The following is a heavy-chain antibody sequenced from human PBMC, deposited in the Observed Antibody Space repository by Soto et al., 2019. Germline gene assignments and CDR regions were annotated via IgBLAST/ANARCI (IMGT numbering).Heavy chain of an antibody. CDR2: IHNDGSTT. Sequence: EVQLVESGGGLVQPGGSVRLSCAASGFTFSSYWMHWVRQAPGKGLMWVSRIHNDGSTTRYADSVKGRFTISRNNAKNTLYQQMSRLRVEDTAVYYCARDNWTAYWGQGTLVTVSS. CDR3: ARDNWTAY. D-gene: IGHD1-20*01. V-gene: IGHV3-74*01. CDR1: GFTFSSYW. J-gene: IGHJ4*01.